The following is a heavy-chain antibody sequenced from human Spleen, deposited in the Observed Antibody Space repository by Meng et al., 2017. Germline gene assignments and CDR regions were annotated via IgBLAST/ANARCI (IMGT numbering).Heavy chain of an antibody. D-gene: IGHD3-22*01. CDR3: VVLTYDYDSSCYYRDY. CDR2: IYYSGST. J-gene: IGHJ4*02. V-gene: IGHV4-61*01. Sequence: SETLSLTCTVSGGSVSSGSYYWSWIRQPPGKGLEWIVYIYYSGSTNYNPSLKSRVTISVDTSKNKFSLKLSSVTAADTAAYSCVVLTYDYDSSCYYRDYWGQGTLVTVSS. CDR1: GGSVSSGSYY.